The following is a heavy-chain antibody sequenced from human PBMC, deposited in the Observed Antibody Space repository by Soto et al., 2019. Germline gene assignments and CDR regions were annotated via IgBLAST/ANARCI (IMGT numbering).Heavy chain of an antibody. J-gene: IGHJ4*02. CDR1: GCRFTSYG. D-gene: IGHD6-6*01. CDR3: AKVAESQQLVTGGRFDS. CDR2: ISAYNGNT. V-gene: IGHV1-18*01. Sequence: AAVNAACEASGCRFTSYGVSWGRQAPGQGLEWMGWISAYNGNTNYAQKLQGRVTMTTDTSTSTAYMELRSLRPEDTAFYFCAKVAESQQLVTGGRFDSWGQGTLVTVSS.